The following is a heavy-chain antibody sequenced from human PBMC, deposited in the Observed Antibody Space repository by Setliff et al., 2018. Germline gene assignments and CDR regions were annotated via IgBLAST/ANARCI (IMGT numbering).Heavy chain of an antibody. CDR3: ARVGQATVVTAIHGALDY. Sequence: SGGSLRLSCAASGFTFSSYSIHWVRQAPGKGLEWVAVVSHDENTKYYADSVKDRFIISRDNSKNTVYLQMNSLRAADTAVYHCARVGQATVVTAIHGALDYWGQGTLVTVSS. D-gene: IGHD2-21*02. CDR2: VSHDENTK. CDR1: GFTFSSYS. V-gene: IGHV3-30*04. J-gene: IGHJ4*02.